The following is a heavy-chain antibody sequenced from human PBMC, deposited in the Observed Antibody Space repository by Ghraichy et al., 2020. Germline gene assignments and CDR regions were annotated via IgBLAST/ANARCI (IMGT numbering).Heavy chain of an antibody. CDR1: GGSISSYY. D-gene: IGHD6-6*01. CDR2: IYYSGST. J-gene: IGHJ6*03. Sequence: SETLSLTCTVSGGSISSYYWSWIRQPPGKGLEWIGYIYYSGSTNYNPSLKSRVTISVDTSKNQFSLKLSSVTAADTAVYYCARDQRGIAARPVPALQAHYYYYYMDVWGKGTTVTVSS. CDR3: ARDQRGIAARPVPALQAHYYYYYMDV. V-gene: IGHV4-59*01.